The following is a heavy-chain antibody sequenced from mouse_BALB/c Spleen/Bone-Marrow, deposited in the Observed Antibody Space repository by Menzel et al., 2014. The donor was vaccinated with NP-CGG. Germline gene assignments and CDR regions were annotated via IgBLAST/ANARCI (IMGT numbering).Heavy chain of an antibody. CDR2: IYPSDSYT. CDR3: TRAGNYGIYYVMDY. J-gene: IGHJ4*01. D-gene: IGHD2-1*01. CDR1: GYTFTSYW. V-gene: IGHV1-69*02. Sequence: QVHLQQSGAELVRPGASVKLSCKASGYTFTSYWLNWVKQSPGQGLEWSGNIYPSDSYTNYNQKFKDKATLTVDKSYSTAYMQLSSPTSEEAAVYFCTRAGNYGIYYVMDYWGQGTSVTGSS.